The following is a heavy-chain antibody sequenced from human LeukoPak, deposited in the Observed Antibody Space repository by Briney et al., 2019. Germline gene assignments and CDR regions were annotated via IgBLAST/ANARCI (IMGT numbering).Heavy chain of an antibody. CDR1: GYTFTSYG. J-gene: IGHJ4*02. V-gene: IGHV1-18*01. Sequence: ASVKVSCKASGYTFTSYGISWVRQAPGQGLEWMGWISAYNGNTNYAQKLQGRVTMTTDTSTSTAYMELRSLRSDDTAVYYCARDGTRYCSSTSCPLDYGGQGTLVTVSS. CDR2: ISAYNGNT. D-gene: IGHD2-2*01. CDR3: ARDGTRYCSSTSCPLDY.